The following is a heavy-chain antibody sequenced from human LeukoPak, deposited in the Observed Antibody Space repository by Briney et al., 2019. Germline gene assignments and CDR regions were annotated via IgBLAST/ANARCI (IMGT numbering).Heavy chain of an antibody. D-gene: IGHD3-9*01. J-gene: IGHJ4*02. CDR1: GFTFSSYA. CDR3: AQNGVGVDWLYFEY. CDR2: ISASGGST. Sequence: PGGSLRLSCAVSGFTFSSYAMSWVRQAPGKGLEWVSAISASGGSTYYADSVKGRFTISRDNSKNTLYLQMSSLRAEDTAVYYCAQNGVGVDWLYFEYWGQGTLATVSS. V-gene: IGHV3-23*01.